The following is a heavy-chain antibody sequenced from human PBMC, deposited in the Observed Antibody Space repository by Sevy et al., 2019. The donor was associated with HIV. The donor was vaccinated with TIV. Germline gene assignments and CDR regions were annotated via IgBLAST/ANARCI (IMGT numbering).Heavy chain of an antibody. V-gene: IGHV3-23*01. CDR1: GFTFSSYA. Sequence: GGSLRLSCAASGFTFSSYAMSWVRQAPGKGLEWVSAISHSGDGTYYADSVKGRFTISRDNSKNTLYLEMNCLRAEDTAVYYCAKGTLVVPTLIYYYYGMSVWGQGTTVTVSS. D-gene: IGHD2-2*01. CDR2: ISHSGDGT. J-gene: IGHJ6*02. CDR3: AKGTLVVPTLIYYYYGMSV.